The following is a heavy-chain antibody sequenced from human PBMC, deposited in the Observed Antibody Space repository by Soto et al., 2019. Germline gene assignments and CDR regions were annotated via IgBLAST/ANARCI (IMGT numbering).Heavy chain of an antibody. CDR3: ARCLGVVGNWFDP. J-gene: IGHJ5*02. D-gene: IGHD3-3*01. CDR2: IYYSGST. V-gene: IGHV4-59*01. Sequence: QVQLQESGPGLVKPSETLSLTCTVSGGSISSYYWSWIRQPPGKGLEWIGYIYYSGSTNYNPSLKSRVTISVDTSKNQFSLKLSSVTAADTAVYYCARCLGVVGNWFDPWGQGTLVTVSS. CDR1: GGSISSYY.